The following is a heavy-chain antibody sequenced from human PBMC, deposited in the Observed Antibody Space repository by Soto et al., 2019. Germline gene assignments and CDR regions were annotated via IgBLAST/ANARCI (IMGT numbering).Heavy chain of an antibody. V-gene: IGHV4-59*01. J-gene: IGHJ6*01. CDR2: IYYSGST. D-gene: IGHD4-4*01. Sequence: SETLSLTCTVSGGSISSYYWSWIRQPPGKGLEWIGYIYYSGSTNYNPSLKSRVTISVDTSKNKFSLKLSSVTAADTAVYYCARVGVDYSNHRLGYYGMEVWGQGTTVTVSS. CDR3: ARVGVDYSNHRLGYYGMEV. CDR1: GGSISSYY.